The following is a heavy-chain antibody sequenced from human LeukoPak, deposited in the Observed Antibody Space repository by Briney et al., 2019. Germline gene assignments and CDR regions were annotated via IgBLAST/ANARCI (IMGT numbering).Heavy chain of an antibody. CDR2: IYYSGST. J-gene: IGHJ4*02. V-gene: IGHV4-59*01. CDR3: AREGAGYYYDSSGYYYFDY. D-gene: IGHD3-22*01. Sequence: PSETLSLTCTVSGGSISSYYWSWIRQPPGKGLEWIGYIYYSGSTNYNPSLKSRVTISVDTSKNQISLKLSSVTAADTAVYYCAREGAGYYYDSSGYYYFDYWGQGTLVTVSS. CDR1: GGSISSYY.